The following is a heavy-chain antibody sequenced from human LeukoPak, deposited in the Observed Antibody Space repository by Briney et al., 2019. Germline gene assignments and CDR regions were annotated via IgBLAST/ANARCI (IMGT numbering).Heavy chain of an antibody. V-gene: IGHV1-46*01. CDR1: GYTFTGYY. Sequence: GASVKVSCKASGYTFTGYYMHWVRQAPGQGLEWMGIINPSGGSTSYAQKFQGRVTMTRDMSTSTVYMELSSLRSEDTAVYYCARASTTVRFDYWGQGTLVTVSS. J-gene: IGHJ4*02. CDR2: INPSGGST. D-gene: IGHD4-17*01. CDR3: ARASTTVRFDY.